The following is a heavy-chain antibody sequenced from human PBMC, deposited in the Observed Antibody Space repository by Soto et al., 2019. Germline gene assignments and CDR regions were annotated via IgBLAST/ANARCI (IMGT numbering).Heavy chain of an antibody. Sequence: GGSLSPSCDASGLSCRNYPMSWVRQAPGEGLEWVSAISGRGGSTYYADSVRGRFTISRENSKNTLYLQMNSLRAEDTAVYSCAKDNSYDSSGPNAFDIWGQGKMFTVSS. CDR2: ISGRGGST. D-gene: IGHD3-22*01. CDR3: AKDNSYDSSGPNAFDI. J-gene: IGHJ3*02. CDR1: GLSCRNYP. V-gene: IGHV3-23*01.